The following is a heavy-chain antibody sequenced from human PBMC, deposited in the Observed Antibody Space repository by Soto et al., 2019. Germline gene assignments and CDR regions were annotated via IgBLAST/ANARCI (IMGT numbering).Heavy chain of an antibody. V-gene: IGHV3-15*07. D-gene: IGHD1-1*01. Sequence: PGVSLRLSCAASGFTVTHAWMMWVRQAPGKGLEWVGRIASKADGGTPEYAAPVKGRFSISGDDSKNTLYLQMNSLKIEDTAVYYCASSLSTEGAFDFWGRGTLVTVSS. J-gene: IGHJ5*01. CDR3: ASSLSTEGAFDF. CDR2: IASKADGGTP. CDR1: GFTVTHAW.